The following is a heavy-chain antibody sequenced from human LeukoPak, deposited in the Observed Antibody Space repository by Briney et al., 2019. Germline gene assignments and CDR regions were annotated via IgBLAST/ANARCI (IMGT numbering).Heavy chain of an antibody. CDR1: GGSISNYY. D-gene: IGHD4-17*01. J-gene: IGHJ1*01. V-gene: IGHV4-59*01. CDR3: ARAAVTTSRYFQH. Sequence: SECLSLTCTVSGGSISNYYWSWIRQPPGKGLEWIGYIYNSGHTNYNPSLKSRVTISEDTSKNQLSLKLSSVTAADTAVYYCARAAVTTSRYFQHWGQGTDVTDSS. CDR2: IYNSGHT.